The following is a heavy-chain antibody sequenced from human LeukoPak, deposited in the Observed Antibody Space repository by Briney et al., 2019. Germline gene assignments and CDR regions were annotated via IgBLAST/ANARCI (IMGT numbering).Heavy chain of an antibody. D-gene: IGHD3-3*02. CDR3: ARASSTQGYYYYYYMDV. CDR2: IIPIFGTA. Sequence: SVKVSCKASGGTFSSYAISWVRQAPGQGLEWMGGIIPIFGTANYAQKFQGRVTITTDESTSTAYMELSSLRSEDTAVYYCARASSTQGYYYYYYMDVWGRGTTVTVSS. V-gene: IGHV1-69*05. J-gene: IGHJ6*03. CDR1: GGTFSSYA.